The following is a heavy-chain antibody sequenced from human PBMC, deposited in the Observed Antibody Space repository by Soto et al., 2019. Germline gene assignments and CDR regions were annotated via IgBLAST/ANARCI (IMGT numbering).Heavy chain of an antibody. CDR1: GFTFSSYG. J-gene: IGHJ6*02. V-gene: IGHV3-30*18. CDR3: AKDRIGAMDFYYYYGMDV. CDR2: ISYDGSNK. Sequence: PVGSLRLSCAASGFTFSSYGMHWVRQAPGKGLEWVAVISYDGSNKYYADSVKGRFTISRDNSKNTLYLQMNSLRAEDTAVYYCAKDRIGAMDFYYYYGMDVWGQGTTVTVSS. D-gene: IGHD5-18*01.